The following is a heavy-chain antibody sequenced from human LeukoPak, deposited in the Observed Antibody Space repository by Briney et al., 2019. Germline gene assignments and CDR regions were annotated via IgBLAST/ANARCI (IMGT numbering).Heavy chain of an antibody. CDR1: GFTFGDYG. CDR3: TRAPRQQLVAYMDV. V-gene: IGHV3-49*04. D-gene: IGHD6-13*01. J-gene: IGHJ6*03. Sequence: GVLGLSCPAPGFTFGDYGVTWVRQAPGRGLEWVAFIRNKAFGATTEYAASVKGTFTISRDDSKSISYLQMHSLKTEDTAVYYCTRAPRQQLVAYMDVWGKGTTVTVSS. CDR2: IRNKAFGATT.